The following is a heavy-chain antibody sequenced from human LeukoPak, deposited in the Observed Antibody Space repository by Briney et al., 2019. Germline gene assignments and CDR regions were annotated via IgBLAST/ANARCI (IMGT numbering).Heavy chain of an antibody. V-gene: IGHV1-69*13. J-gene: IGHJ5*02. CDR1: GGTFISYA. D-gene: IGHD3-22*01. CDR3: ARASIDMIVVPTGFDP. CDR2: IIPIFGTA. Sequence: ASVKVSCKASGGTFISYAISWVRQAPGQGLEWMGGIIPIFGTANYAQKFQGRVTITADESTSTAYMELSSLRSEDTAVYYCARASIDMIVVPTGFDPWGREPWSPSPQ.